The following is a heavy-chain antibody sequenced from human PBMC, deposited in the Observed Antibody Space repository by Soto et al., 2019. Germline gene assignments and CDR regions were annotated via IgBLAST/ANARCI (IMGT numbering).Heavy chain of an antibody. CDR2: IHYSGTT. CDR3: AAGEASSRNLAPYYLDF. D-gene: IGHD6-13*01. J-gene: IGHJ4*02. CDR1: GGSMRNYF. V-gene: IGHV4-59*01. Sequence: SETLSLTCTVSGGSMRNYFWTWIRQPPGKGLEWIGYIHYSGTTSFFPSYNPSLRSRVTISEDTSKNQFPLKLLSVTTADTAVYFCAAGEASSRNLAPYYLDFWGQGTLVTVSS.